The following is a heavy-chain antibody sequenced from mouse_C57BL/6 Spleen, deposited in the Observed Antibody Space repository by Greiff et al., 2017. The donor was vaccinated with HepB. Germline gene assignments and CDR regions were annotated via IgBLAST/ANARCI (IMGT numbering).Heavy chain of an antibody. CDR1: GYAFSSSW. J-gene: IGHJ4*01. V-gene: IGHV1-82*01. CDR3: ARWGYSYVMDY. Sequence: QVQLQQSGPELVKPGASVKISCKASGYAFSSSWMNWVKQRPGKGLEWIGRIYPGDGDTNYNGKFKGKATLTADKSSSTAYMQLSSLTSEDSAVYFCARWGYSYVMDYWGQGTSVTVSS. CDR2: IYPGDGDT.